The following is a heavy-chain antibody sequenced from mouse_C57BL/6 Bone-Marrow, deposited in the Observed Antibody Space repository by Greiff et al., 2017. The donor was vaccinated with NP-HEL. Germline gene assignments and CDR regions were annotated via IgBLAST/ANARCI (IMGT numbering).Heavy chain of an antibody. CDR2: INPYNGGT. J-gene: IGHJ2*01. CDR3: ARIGRDYGDY. CDR1: GYTFTDYY. Sequence: EVQLQQSGPVLVKPGASVKMSCKASGYTFTDYYMNWVKQSHGKSLEWIGVINPYNGGTSYNQKFKGKATLTVDKSSSTAYMELNSLTSEDSAVYYCARIGRDYGDYWGQGTTLTVSS. V-gene: IGHV1-19*01. D-gene: IGHD1-1*01.